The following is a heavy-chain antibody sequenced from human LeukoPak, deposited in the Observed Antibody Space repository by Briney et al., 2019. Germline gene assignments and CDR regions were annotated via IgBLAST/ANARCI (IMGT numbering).Heavy chain of an antibody. J-gene: IGHJ4*02. CDR3: AREMYYYDSSGYYSLYFDY. Sequence: SETLSLTCTVSGGSISSYYWSWIRQPPGKGLEWIGYIYYSGSTNYNPSLKSRVTISVDTSKNQFSLKLSSVTAADTAVYYCAREMYYYDSSGYYSLYFDYWGQGTLVTVSS. CDR1: GGSISSYY. D-gene: IGHD3-22*01. V-gene: IGHV4-59*01. CDR2: IYYSGST.